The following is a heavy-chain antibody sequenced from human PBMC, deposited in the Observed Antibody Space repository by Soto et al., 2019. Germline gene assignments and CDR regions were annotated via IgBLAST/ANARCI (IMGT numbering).Heavy chain of an antibody. CDR1: GYTFTSYG. Sequence: ASVKVSCKASGYTFTSYGISWVRQAPGQGLEWMGWISAYNGNTNYAQKLQGRVTLTTDTSTSTAYMDLTTPRSDDTAVYFCARDPGAASFDFWAQGTLVTVSS. D-gene: IGHD2-15*01. CDR2: ISAYNGNT. V-gene: IGHV1-18*01. CDR3: ARDPGAASFDF. J-gene: IGHJ4*02.